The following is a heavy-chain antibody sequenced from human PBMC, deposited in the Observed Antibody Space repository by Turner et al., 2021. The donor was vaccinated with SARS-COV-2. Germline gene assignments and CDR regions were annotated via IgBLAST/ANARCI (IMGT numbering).Heavy chain of an antibody. CDR3: AKKGYSYGYAVEYFDY. V-gene: IGHV3-30*18. CDR2: ILYDGSNK. D-gene: IGHD5-18*01. Sequence: QVQLVESGGGVVQPGRYLRLSCAAYGFTLSTYGMPWVRQAPGKVLEWVAVILYDGSNKYYADSVKGRFTISRDNSKNTLYLQMNSLRAEDTAVYYCAKKGYSYGYAVEYFDYWGQGTLVTVSS. CDR1: GFTLSTYG. J-gene: IGHJ4*02.